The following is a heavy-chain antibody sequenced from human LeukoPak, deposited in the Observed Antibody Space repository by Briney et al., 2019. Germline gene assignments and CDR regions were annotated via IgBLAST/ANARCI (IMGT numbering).Heavy chain of an antibody. D-gene: IGHD3-10*01. Sequence: GGSLRLSCAASGFTFSSYAMHWVRQAPGKGLEWVAVISYDGSNKYYADSVKGRFTIYRDNSKNTLYLQMNSLRAEDTAVYYCARDSSLGEWGQGTLVTVSS. CDR1: GFTFSSYA. CDR3: ARDSSLGE. J-gene: IGHJ4*02. V-gene: IGHV3-30-3*01. CDR2: ISYDGSNK.